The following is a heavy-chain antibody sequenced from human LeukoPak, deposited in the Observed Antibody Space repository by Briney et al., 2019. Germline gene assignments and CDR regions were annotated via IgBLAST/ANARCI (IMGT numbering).Heavy chain of an antibody. J-gene: IGHJ5*02. CDR3: ARDRSGRYLEYWFDP. Sequence: PSETLSLTCNVSGGSISGYHRSWIRQPPGKGLEWLGYIYYSGSSNYNPSLKSRVTMSVDTSKNQFSLKLSSVTAADTAVYYCARDRSGRYLEYWFDPWGQGTLVTVSS. D-gene: IGHD1-26*01. V-gene: IGHV4-59*12. CDR2: IYYSGSS. CDR1: GGSISGYH.